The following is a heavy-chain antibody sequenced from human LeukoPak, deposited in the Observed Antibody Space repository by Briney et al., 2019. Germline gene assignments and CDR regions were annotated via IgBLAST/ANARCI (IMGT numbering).Heavy chain of an antibody. Sequence: SVKVSCKASGGTFSSYAISWVRQAPGQGLEWMGGIIPIFDTANYTQKFQGRVTITADESTSTAYMELSSLRSEDTAVYYCARALMAYYDILTGYYNISPFDYWGQGTLVTVSS. CDR3: ARALMAYYDILTGYYNISPFDY. CDR2: IIPIFDTA. D-gene: IGHD3-9*01. J-gene: IGHJ4*02. V-gene: IGHV1-69*13. CDR1: GGTFSSYA.